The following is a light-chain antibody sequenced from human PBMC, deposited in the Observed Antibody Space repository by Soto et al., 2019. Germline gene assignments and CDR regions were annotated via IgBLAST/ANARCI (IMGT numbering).Light chain of an antibody. Sequence: EIVLTQSPATLSLSPGEKATLSCRASQSVSSYLAWYQQKPGQAPRLLIYDASNRATGIPARFSGSGSGTDFTLTISSLELEDFAVYYCQQRSGTFGQGTKVDIK. J-gene: IGKJ1*01. CDR2: DAS. CDR1: QSVSSY. V-gene: IGKV3-11*01. CDR3: QQRSGT.